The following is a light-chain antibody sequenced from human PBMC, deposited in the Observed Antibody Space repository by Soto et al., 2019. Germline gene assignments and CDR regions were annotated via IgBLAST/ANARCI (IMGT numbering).Light chain of an antibody. Sequence: QSVLTQPPSVSGAPGQSVTISCTGTKSNIGVGYDVHWYQQIPGTAPKVLIYGNSNRPSGVTDRFSGSKSGTSASLAITGIQAEDEADYYCQSYDNGLGASYVYGNGKKVTV. CDR3: QSYDNGLGASYV. CDR1: KSNIGVGYD. CDR2: GNS. V-gene: IGLV1-40*01. J-gene: IGLJ1*01.